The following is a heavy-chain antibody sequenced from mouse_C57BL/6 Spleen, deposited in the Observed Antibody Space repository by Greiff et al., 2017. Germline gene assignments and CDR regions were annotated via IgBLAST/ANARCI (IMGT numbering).Heavy chain of an antibody. J-gene: IGHJ2*01. CDR2: IHPNSGST. D-gene: IGHD4-1*01. CDR1: GYTFTSYW. Sequence: QVQLKQPGAELVKPGASVKLSCKASGYTFTSYWMHWVKQRPGQGLEWIGMIHPNSGSTNYNEKFKSKATLTVDKSSSTAYMQLSSLTSEDSAVYYCARLAPLGRGDYWGQGTTLTVSS. CDR3: ARLAPLGRGDY. V-gene: IGHV1-64*01.